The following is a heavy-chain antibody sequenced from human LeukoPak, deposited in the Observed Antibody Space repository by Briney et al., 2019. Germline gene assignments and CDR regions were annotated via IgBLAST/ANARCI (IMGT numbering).Heavy chain of an antibody. V-gene: IGHV4-4*07. CDR3: ARETRGYSYGQTGFDY. D-gene: IGHD5-18*01. CDR1: GGSISSYY. CDR2: IYTSGST. J-gene: IGHJ4*02. Sequence: SETLSLTCTVSGGSISSYYWSWIRQPAGKGLEWIGRIYTSGSTNYNPSLKSRVTISVDTSKNQFSLKLSSVTAADTAVYYCARETRGYSYGQTGFDYWGQGTLVTVSS.